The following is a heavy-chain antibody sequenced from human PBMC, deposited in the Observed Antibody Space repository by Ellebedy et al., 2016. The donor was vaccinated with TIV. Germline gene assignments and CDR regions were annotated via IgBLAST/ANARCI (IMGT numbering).Heavy chain of an antibody. Sequence: GSLKLSXAVYGGSFSGYYWSWIRQPPGKGLEWIGEINHSGSTNYNPSLKSRVTISVDTSKNQFSLKLSSVTAADTAVYYCARRIAAAHFDYWGQGTLVTVSS. J-gene: IGHJ4*02. D-gene: IGHD6-13*01. CDR1: GGSFSGYY. CDR3: ARRIAAAHFDY. V-gene: IGHV4-34*01. CDR2: INHSGST.